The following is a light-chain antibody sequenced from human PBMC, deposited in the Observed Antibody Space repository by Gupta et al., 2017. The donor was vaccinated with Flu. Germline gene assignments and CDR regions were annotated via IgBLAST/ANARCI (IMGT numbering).Light chain of an antibody. CDR1: NYDIGTNT. CDR3: AGWDDSRVI. Sequence: SVLPQPTSVFGPPRQRVTTSCPGSNYDIGTNTFNWYQQLPGTTPQLLIYANNRRPSGIPDRFSGSKSSTSASLAISGLQSDDEAYYYCAGWDDSRVIFGGGTKLTVL. J-gene: IGLJ2*01. V-gene: IGLV1-44*01. CDR2: ANN.